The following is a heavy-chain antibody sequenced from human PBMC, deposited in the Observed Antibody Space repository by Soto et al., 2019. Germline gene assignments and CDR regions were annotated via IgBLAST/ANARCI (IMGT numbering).Heavy chain of an antibody. CDR2: IYHSGST. D-gene: IGHD5-18*01. CDR3: ARGYRIVDY. V-gene: IGHV4-30-2*01. CDR1: GGSISSGGYS. Sequence: SETLSLTCAVSGGSISSGGYSWSWIRQPPGKSLEWIGYIYHSGSTYYNPSLKSRVTISVDRSKNQFSLKLSSVTAADTAVYYCARGYRIVDYWGQGTLVTVSS. J-gene: IGHJ4*02.